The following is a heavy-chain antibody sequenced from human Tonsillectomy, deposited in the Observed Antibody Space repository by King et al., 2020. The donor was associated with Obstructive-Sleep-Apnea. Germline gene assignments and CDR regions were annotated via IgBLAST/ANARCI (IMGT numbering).Heavy chain of an antibody. D-gene: IGHD3-16*01. V-gene: IGHV3-7*01. Sequence: VQLVESVGGLVQPGGSVRLSCGASGFTFMSYGRTWVCQAPGEGLEWVANLKPDGSVKNYEDSAKGRFTISRDNAKKSVFLQMNSLTAEDTAVYYCAREYWGPDYWGQGTLVTVSS. CDR1: GFTFMSYG. CDR2: LKPDGSVK. J-gene: IGHJ4*02. CDR3: AREYWGPDY.